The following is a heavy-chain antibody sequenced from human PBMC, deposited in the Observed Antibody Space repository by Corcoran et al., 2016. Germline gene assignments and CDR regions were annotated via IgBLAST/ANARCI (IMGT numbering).Heavy chain of an antibody. J-gene: IGHJ5*02. CDR3: VRDGSAVGRLWHS. V-gene: IGHV4-39*07. D-gene: IGHD2-21*01. CDR1: GDPISSSNNY. Sequence: LQESGPGLVKPSETLSLICSVSGDPISSSNNYWGWIRQAPGKGLDWIGSFYYGMRTYYNPSLSNRVTISIDASKNQFSLRLTSVTAADTAVYHCVRDGSAVGRLWHSWGQATMVTVSS. CDR2: FYYGMRT.